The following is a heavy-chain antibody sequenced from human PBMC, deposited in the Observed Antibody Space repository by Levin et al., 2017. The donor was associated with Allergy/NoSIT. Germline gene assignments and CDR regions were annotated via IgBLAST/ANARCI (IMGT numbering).Heavy chain of an antibody. Sequence: SGPTLVKPTQTLTLTCTFSGFSLNTGGVGVGWIRQPPGKALDWLALIYWDDEKRYSPSLKSRLTITKGSSRNQVVLTMTNMDPVDTATYYCAHRRDGLGMDVWGQGTTVTVSS. V-gene: IGHV2-5*02. CDR3: AHRRDGLGMDV. CDR2: IYWDDEK. J-gene: IGHJ6*02. CDR1: GFSLNTGGVG.